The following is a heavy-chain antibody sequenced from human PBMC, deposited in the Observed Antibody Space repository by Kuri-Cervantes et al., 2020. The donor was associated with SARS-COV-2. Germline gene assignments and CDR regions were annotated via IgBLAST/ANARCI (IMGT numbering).Heavy chain of an antibody. J-gene: IGHJ3*02. CDR1: GFTFSSYA. CDR2: ISYDGSNK. V-gene: IGHV3-30*04. D-gene: IGHD4-11*01. CDR3: ARDQDDYSNYHAFDI. Sequence: GGSLRLSCAASGFTFSSYAMHWVRQAPGKGLEWVAVISYDGSNKYYADSAKGRFTISRDNSKNTLYLQMNSLRAEDTAVYYCARDQDDYSNYHAFDIWGQGTMVTVSS.